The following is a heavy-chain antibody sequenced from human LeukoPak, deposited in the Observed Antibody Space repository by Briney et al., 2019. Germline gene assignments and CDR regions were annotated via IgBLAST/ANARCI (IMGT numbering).Heavy chain of an antibody. CDR1: GGSISSHY. V-gene: IGHV4-59*11. CDR2: IYYSGST. D-gene: IGHD4-23*01. J-gene: IGHJ5*02. CDR3: ARGIFYGGRNQYIWFDL. Sequence: PSETLSLTCTVSGGSISSHYWSWIRQPPGKGLEWIGYIYYSGSTNYNPSLKSRVTISVDTSKNQFSLKLSSVTAADTAVYYCARGIFYGGRNQYIWFDLWGQGTLVTVSS.